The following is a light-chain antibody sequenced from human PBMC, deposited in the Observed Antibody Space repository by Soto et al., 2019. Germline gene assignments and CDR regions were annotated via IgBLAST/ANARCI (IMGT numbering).Light chain of an antibody. CDR2: WSS. J-gene: IGKJ4*01. V-gene: IGKV4-1*01. CDR3: QQYYNTPLT. CDR1: QSVLYSSNNKNY. Sequence: DIVMTQSPDSLAVSLGERATINCKSSQSVLYSSNNKNYLAWYQQKSGQPPKLLIYWSSTRASGVPDRFSGSGSGTDFTLTISSLQAEDVAAYYCQQYYNTPLTFGGGTKVDIK.